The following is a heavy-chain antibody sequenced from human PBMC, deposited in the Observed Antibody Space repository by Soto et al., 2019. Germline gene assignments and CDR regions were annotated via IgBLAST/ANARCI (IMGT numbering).Heavy chain of an antibody. CDR3: VSSLDRLRG. CDR1: GFTSGLAFTNYW. CDR2: INIDGTIT. Sequence: ELLLVESGGGLVQPGGSLRLSCAASGFTSGLAFTNYWMHWVRQPPGKGLVWVSRINIDGTITNYADSVEGRFTISRDNAKNTLYLQMNSLRVEDTAVYLCVSSLDRLRGWGQGPLVTVSS. D-gene: IGHD4-17*01. J-gene: IGHJ4*02. V-gene: IGHV3-74*01.